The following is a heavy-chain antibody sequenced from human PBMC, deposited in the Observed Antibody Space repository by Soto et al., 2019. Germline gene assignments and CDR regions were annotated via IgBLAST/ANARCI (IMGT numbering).Heavy chain of an antibody. CDR1: GGTFSSYA. D-gene: IGHD1-26*01. CDR2: IIPIFGTA. CDR3: ASHTGSSPEGRYYYGMDV. Sequence: HVQLVQSGAEVKKPGSSVKVSCKASGGTFSSYAISWVRQAPGQGLEWMGGIIPIFGTADYAQTFQGRVTITADESTSTAYMELSSLRSEDTAVYYCASHTGSSPEGRYYYGMDVWGQGTTVTVSS. J-gene: IGHJ6*02. V-gene: IGHV1-69*12.